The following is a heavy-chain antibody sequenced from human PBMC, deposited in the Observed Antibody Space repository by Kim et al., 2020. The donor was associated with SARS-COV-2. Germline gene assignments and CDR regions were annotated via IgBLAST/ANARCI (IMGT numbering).Heavy chain of an antibody. CDR3: ARSRYSSSWWNY. CDR2: ISSSSSYT. Sequence: GGSLRLSCAASGFTFSDYYMSWIRQAPGKGLEWVSYISSSSSYTNYADSVKGRFTISRDNAKNSLYLQMNSLRAEDTAVYYWARSRYSSSWWNYWGQGTLVTVSS. V-gene: IGHV3-11*03. CDR1: GFTFSDYY. J-gene: IGHJ4*02. D-gene: IGHD6-13*01.